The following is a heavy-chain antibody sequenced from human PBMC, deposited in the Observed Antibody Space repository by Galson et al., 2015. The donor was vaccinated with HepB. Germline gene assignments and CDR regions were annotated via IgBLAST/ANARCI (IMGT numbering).Heavy chain of an antibody. J-gene: IGHJ5*02. CDR3: ARDYGGNSGWFDP. V-gene: IGHV1-8*01. D-gene: IGHD4-23*01. CDR2: MSPNSGNT. CDR1: GYTFTSYD. Sequence: SVKVSCKASGYTFTSYDINWVRQVTGQGPEWMGWMSPNSGNTGYAQKFQGRLSLTRDTSISTAYLELSSLRSEDTAIYYCARDYGGNSGWFDPWGQGTLVAVSS.